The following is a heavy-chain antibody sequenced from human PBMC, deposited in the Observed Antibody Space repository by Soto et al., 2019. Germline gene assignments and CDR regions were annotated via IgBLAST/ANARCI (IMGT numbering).Heavy chain of an antibody. CDR1: GFNLSHPW. Sequence: PGGSLRLSCAASGFNLSHPWMTWVRQAAGEGLEWVGRIKSKTDGGTADYAAPVKGRFTISRDDSKNTVYLQMNSLKTEDTAVYYCTTGINYDILTGYHNVAYWGQGTLVTVSS. CDR3: TTGINYDILTGYHNVAY. D-gene: IGHD3-9*01. CDR2: IKSKTDGGTA. V-gene: IGHV3-15*01. J-gene: IGHJ4*02.